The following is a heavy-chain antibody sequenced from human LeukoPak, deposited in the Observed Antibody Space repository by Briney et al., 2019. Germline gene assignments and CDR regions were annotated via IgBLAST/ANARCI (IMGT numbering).Heavy chain of an antibody. CDR1: GYTFTGYY. D-gene: IGHD3-22*01. Sequence: GASVKVSCKASGYTFTGYYMRWVRQAPGQGLEWMGWINPNSGGTNYAQKFQGRVTMTRDTSISTAYMELSRLRSDDTAVYYCASHRGSYDSSGYSNWYFDLWGRGTLVTVSS. J-gene: IGHJ2*01. V-gene: IGHV1-2*02. CDR2: INPNSGGT. CDR3: ASHRGSYDSSGYSNWYFDL.